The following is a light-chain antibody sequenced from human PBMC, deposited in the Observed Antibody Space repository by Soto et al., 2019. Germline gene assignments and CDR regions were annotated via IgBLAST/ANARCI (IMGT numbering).Light chain of an antibody. CDR3: QQSYNTPYS. CDR2: AAS. Sequence: DIQMTQSPSSLSASVGDSVTITCRASQSIGHYLNWYQQKPGKAPKLLIYAASNLQTGVPSRFSGSRSGTDFTLTISSLQDEDFATFYCQQSYNTPYSFGQGTKLEIK. V-gene: IGKV1-39*01. J-gene: IGKJ2*03. CDR1: QSIGHY.